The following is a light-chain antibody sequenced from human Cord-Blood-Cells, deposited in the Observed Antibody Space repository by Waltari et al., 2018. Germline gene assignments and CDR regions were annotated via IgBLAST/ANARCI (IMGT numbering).Light chain of an antibody. CDR2: WAS. J-gene: IGKJ1*01. CDR1: QSVLYSSNTKNY. Sequence: DIVMTQSPASLAVSLGERATINCKSSQSVLYSSNTKNYLAWDQQKPGQPPKLLIYWASTRESGVPDRFSGSGSRTDFTLTISSLQAVDVAVCYCQQYYSTPPTFGQGTKVEIK. CDR3: QQYYSTPPT. V-gene: IGKV4-1*01.